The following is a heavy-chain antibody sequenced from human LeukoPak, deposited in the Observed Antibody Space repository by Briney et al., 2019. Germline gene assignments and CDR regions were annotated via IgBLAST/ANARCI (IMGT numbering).Heavy chain of an antibody. CDR3: AKMGSIVLMVYATSANFDY. D-gene: IGHD2-8*01. Sequence: GGSLRLSCAASGFTFSSYAMSWVRQAPVKELEWVSAISGSGGSTYYADSVKGRFTISRDNSKNTLYLQMNSLRAEDTAVYYCAKMGSIVLMVYATSANFDYWGQGTLVTVSS. CDR1: GFTFSSYA. V-gene: IGHV3-23*01. J-gene: IGHJ4*02. CDR2: ISGSGGST.